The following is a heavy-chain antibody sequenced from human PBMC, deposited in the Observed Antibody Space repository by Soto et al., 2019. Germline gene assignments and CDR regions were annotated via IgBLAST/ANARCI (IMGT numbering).Heavy chain of an antibody. CDR2: IIPIFGTA. V-gene: IGHV1-69*01. J-gene: IGHJ6*02. D-gene: IGHD3-3*01. CDR3: ARGWSNYYYYGMDV. CDR1: GGTFSSYA. Sequence: QVQLVQSGAEVKKPGSSVKVSCKASGGTFSSYAISWVRQAPGQGLEWMGGIIPIFGTANYAQKFQGRVTITADESTSTAYMELSSLISEDTAGYYCARGWSNYYYYGMDVWGQGTTVTVSS.